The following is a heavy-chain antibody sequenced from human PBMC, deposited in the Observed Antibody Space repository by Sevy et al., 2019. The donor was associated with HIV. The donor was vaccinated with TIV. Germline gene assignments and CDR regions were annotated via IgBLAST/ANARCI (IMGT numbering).Heavy chain of an antibody. D-gene: IGHD5-12*01. Sequence: GGSLRLSCIESGFTLSNYDIHWVRQAAGKGLEWVALIQYDGSIQYYADSVKGRFTISRDNSKNTLYLQMNSLRPEDTAIYYCAKRGSKSGYALGYWGQGTLVTVSS. CDR1: GFTLSNYD. V-gene: IGHV3-30*02. CDR3: AKRGSKSGYALGY. CDR2: IQYDGSIQ. J-gene: IGHJ4*02.